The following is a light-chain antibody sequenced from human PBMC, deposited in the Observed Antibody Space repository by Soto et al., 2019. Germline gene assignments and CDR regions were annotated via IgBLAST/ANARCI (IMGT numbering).Light chain of an antibody. V-gene: IGKV3-20*01. CDR1: QSVGSSY. J-gene: IGKJ4*01. CDR2: GAS. CDR3: QQYGSSPLT. Sequence: EIVLTQSPGTLSLSPGERATLSCRASQSVGSSYLAWYQQTPGQAPRLLIYGASNRATGIPDRFGGSGSGTDFTLTISRLEPEDFAVYYCQQYGSSPLTFGGGTKVEIK.